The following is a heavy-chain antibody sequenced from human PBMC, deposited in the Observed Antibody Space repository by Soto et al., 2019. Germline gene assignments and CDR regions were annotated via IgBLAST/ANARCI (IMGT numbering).Heavy chain of an antibody. J-gene: IGHJ5*02. CDR1: GGSISSYY. CDR2: IYYSGST. D-gene: IGHD2-2*01. Sequence: SDTLSLTCTVSGGSISSYYWSWIRQPPGKGLEWIGYIYYSGSTNYNPSLKSRVTISVDTSKNQFSLKLSSVTAADTAVYYCAREGSRYWFDPWGQATLVTVS. V-gene: IGHV4-59*01. CDR3: AREGSRYWFDP.